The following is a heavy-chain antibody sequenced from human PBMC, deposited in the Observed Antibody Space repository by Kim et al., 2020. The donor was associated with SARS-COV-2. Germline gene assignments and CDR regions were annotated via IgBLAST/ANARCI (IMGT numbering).Heavy chain of an antibody. V-gene: IGHV2-70*19. J-gene: IGHJ4*02. Sequence: GDKHYSTSQKTRLTISKDTSKNQVVLTMTNMDPVDTATYYCARGRYYDDFWGQGTLVTVSS. CDR3: ARGRYYDDF. CDR2: GDK. D-gene: IGHD1-26*01.